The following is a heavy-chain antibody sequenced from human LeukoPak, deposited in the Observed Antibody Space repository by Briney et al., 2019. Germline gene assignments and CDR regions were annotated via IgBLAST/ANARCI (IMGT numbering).Heavy chain of an antibody. D-gene: IGHD2-2*03. Sequence: GGSLRLSCAASGFTFSSYGMHWVRQAPGKGLEWVAVIWYDGSNKYYADSVKGRFTISRDNSKNTLYLQMNSLRAEDTAVYYCASTTAGYCSTTSCYPWDAFDIWGQGTMVTVSS. CDR1: GFTFSSYG. CDR2: IWYDGSNK. J-gene: IGHJ3*02. V-gene: IGHV3-33*01. CDR3: ASTTAGYCSTTSCYPWDAFDI.